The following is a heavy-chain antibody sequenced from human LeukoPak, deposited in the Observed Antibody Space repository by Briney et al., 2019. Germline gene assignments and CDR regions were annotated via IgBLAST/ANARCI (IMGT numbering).Heavy chain of an antibody. CDR2: ISAYNGNT. Sequence: SVKLSCNASGYTFTSYGISWVRQAPGQGIEWMGWISAYNGNTNYAQKLQGRVTMTTDTSTSTAYMELRSLRSDDTAVYYCARGPKKAPLDYWGQGTLVTVSS. J-gene: IGHJ4*02. CDR1: GYTFTSYG. CDR3: ARGPKKAPLDY. V-gene: IGHV1-18*04.